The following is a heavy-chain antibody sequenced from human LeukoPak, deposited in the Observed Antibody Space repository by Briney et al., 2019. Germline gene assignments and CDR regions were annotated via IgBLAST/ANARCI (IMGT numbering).Heavy chain of an antibody. CDR1: GFTFSNYA. CDR2: LSGSGSNT. CDR3: ATEKGDSPDY. D-gene: IGHD3-16*01. V-gene: IGHV3-23*01. J-gene: IGHJ4*02. Sequence: GGSLRLSCAASGFTFSNYATAWVREAPGKGLEWVSGLSGSGSNTFYTDSLKGRFTISRDNPKNTLYLQMNSLRADDTAVYYCATEKGDSPDYWGQGTLVTVSS.